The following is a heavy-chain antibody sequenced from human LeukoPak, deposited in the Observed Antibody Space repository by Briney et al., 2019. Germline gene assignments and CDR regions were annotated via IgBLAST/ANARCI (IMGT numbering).Heavy chain of an antibody. V-gene: IGHV4-61*02. CDR2: IYSSGST. CDR3: ARERYSGSYSVDY. D-gene: IGHD1-26*01. Sequence: SETLSLTCTVSGGSISSGGYYWSWIRQPAGKGLEWIGRIYSSGSTNYNPTLKSRVTMSVDASKNQFSLKLSSVTAADTAVYYCARERYSGSYSVDYWGQGTLVTVSS. CDR1: GGSISSGGYY. J-gene: IGHJ4*02.